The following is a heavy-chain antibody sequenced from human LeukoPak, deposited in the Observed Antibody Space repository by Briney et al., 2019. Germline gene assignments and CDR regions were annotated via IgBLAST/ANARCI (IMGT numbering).Heavy chain of an antibody. D-gene: IGHD7-27*01. J-gene: IGHJ4*02. CDR3: ARDHNWGPDY. CDR2: IHPNSGDT. Sequence: VASVKVSCKASGYSFTDHYLHWLRQAPGQGLEWMGWIHPNSGDTNYAQRFQGRVSLTRDTSISTAYMELSSLRSDDTAGYYCARDHNWGPDYWGQGTLVSVSS. CDR1: GYSFTDHY. V-gene: IGHV1-2*02.